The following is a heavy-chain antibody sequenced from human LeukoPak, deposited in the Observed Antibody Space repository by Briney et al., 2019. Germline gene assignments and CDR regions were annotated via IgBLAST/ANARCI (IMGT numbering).Heavy chain of an antibody. CDR2: FDPEDGET. J-gene: IGHJ3*02. CDR1: GHTLSEIS. CDR3: ATDKGGPGTTFHDPFDN. V-gene: IGHV1-24*01. D-gene: IGHD1-7*01. Sequence: ASVKVSCKVSGHTLSEISMHWVRQPPGKGLEWMGSFDPEDGETMYAENFQGRFTMTEDTSRDTAYMELSSLRSEDTAVYFCATDKGGPGTTFHDPFDNWGQGTMVTVSS.